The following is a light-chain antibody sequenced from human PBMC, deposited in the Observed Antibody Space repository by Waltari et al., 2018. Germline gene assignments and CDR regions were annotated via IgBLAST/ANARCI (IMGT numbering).Light chain of an antibody. CDR3: CSYAGSSL. J-gene: IGLJ2*01. CDR2: DVS. V-gene: IGLV2-11*01. CDR1: SSDVGGYNY. Sequence: QSALTQPRSVSGSPGQSVTISCTGPSSDVGGYNYVSWYQQHPGKAPKLMIYDVSKRPSGVPDRFSGSKSGNTASLTISGLQAEDEADYYCCSYAGSSLFGGGTKLTVL.